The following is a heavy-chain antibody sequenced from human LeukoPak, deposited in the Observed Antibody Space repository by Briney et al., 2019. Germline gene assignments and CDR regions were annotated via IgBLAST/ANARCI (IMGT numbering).Heavy chain of an antibody. CDR3: AKEGVGYSGSYYAVDY. Sequence: GGSLRLSCAASAFTFRNYAMHWLRQAPGKGLEWVAVIASDGNDKHLADSVKGRFTISRDNSRNTLYLQMNSLRTEDTAVYYCAKEGVGYSGSYYAVDYWGQGTLVTVSS. V-gene: IGHV3-30*18. CDR1: AFTFRNYA. J-gene: IGHJ4*02. CDR2: IASDGNDK. D-gene: IGHD1-26*01.